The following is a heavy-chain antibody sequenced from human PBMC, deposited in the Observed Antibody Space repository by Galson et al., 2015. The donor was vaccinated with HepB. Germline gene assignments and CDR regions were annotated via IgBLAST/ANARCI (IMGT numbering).Heavy chain of an antibody. D-gene: IGHD3-10*01. Sequence: SLRLSCAASGFTFSSYWMSWVRQAPGKGLEWVANIKQDGSEKYYVDSVKGRFTISRDNAKNSLYLQMNSLRAEDTAVYYCARVYYGSGSPSFDYWGQGTLVTVSS. V-gene: IGHV3-7*01. CDR1: GFTFSSYW. CDR3: ARVYYGSGSPSFDY. CDR2: IKQDGSEK. J-gene: IGHJ4*02.